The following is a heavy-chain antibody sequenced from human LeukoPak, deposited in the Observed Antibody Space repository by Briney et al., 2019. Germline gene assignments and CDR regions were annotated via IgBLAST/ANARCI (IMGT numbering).Heavy chain of an antibody. CDR1: GITFSNYC. CDR2: IKEDGSKN. D-gene: IGHD3-16*02. V-gene: IGHV3-7*01. J-gene: IGHJ4*02. Sequence: GVSLRLSCAASGITFSNYCRAWVRQAPEEGLEWVAHIKEDGSKNHYVDSVKGRFTISRDNANNSMYLNMNSLRAEETAVYYCARGIEYYDYVWGSYRTDENSQQFDYWGQGTLVTVSS. CDR3: ARGIEYYDYVWGSYRTDENSQQFDY.